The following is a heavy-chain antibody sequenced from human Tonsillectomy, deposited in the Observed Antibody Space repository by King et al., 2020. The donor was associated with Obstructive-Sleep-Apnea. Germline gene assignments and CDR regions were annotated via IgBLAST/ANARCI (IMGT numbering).Heavy chain of an antibody. CDR1: GFTFDDYA. CDR2: ISWNSGSI. J-gene: IGHJ4*02. CDR3: AKDIYDSSGYYFDY. D-gene: IGHD3-22*01. V-gene: IGHV3-9*01. Sequence: VQLVESGGGLVQPGRSLRLSCAASGFTFDDYAMHWVRHAPGKGLEWVSGISWNSGSIGYADSVKGRFTISRDNAKNSLYLQMNSLRAEDTALYYCAKDIYDSSGYYFDYWGQGTLVTVSS.